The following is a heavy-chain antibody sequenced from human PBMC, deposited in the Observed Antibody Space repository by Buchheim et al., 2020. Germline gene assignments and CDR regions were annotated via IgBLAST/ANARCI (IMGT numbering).Heavy chain of an antibody. J-gene: IGHJ4*02. V-gene: IGHV3-74*03. CDR1: GFTFSDYG. Sequence: EVQLVESGGGLVQPGGSLRLSCAASGFTFSDYGMNWVRQAPGKGLVWVSHINSDGSSTTYADSVKGRFTISRDNAKNTLYLQRNSLRSEDTAVYYCARVISGSYWGLTNYWGQGTL. D-gene: IGHD1-26*01. CDR2: INSDGSST. CDR3: ARVISGSYWGLTNY.